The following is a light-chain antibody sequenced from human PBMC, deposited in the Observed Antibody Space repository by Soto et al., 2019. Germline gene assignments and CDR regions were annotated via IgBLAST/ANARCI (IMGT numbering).Light chain of an antibody. CDR2: YDS. V-gene: IGLV3-21*04. CDR1: NIGSKS. Sequence: SYELTQPPSVSVAPGKTARLTCGGNNIGSKSVHWYQQKPGQAPVVVIYYDSDRPSGIPERFSGSNSGNTATLTISRVDVGDEADYSCQVWDSSTDHVVFGGGTKLTVL. CDR3: QVWDSSTDHVV. J-gene: IGLJ2*01.